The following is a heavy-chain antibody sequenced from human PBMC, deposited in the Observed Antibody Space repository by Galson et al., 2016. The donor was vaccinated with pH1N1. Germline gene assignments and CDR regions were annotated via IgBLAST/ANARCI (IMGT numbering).Heavy chain of an antibody. D-gene: IGHD6-19*01. CDR2: INPKSGDT. J-gene: IGHJ4*02. V-gene: IGHV1-2*04. Sequence: SVKVSCKASGYTFIGYYIHWVRQAPGQGLEWMGCINPKSGDTDYAHKFQGWVTMTRDTSISTVYMDVSSLRSNDTALYFGAREPGITVAGSCVASSRRAGCFDYWGQGTLVTVSS. CDR1: GYTFIGYY. CDR3: AREPGITVAGSCVASSRRAGCFDY.